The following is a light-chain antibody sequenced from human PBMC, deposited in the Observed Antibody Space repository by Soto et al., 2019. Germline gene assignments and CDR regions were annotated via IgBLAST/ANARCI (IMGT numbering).Light chain of an antibody. V-gene: IGKV3D-15*01. CDR3: HQYNEWPPE. CDR1: QSVSSH. J-gene: IGKJ1*01. CDR2: DAS. Sequence: EIVMTQSPATLSVSRWEGGTVSCRASQSVSSHLAWYQHKPGQAPRLLFYDASTRATGIPARFSGSGSGTDFTLTSSSLQSADFAVFYWHQYNEWPPEFGQGTKVDIK.